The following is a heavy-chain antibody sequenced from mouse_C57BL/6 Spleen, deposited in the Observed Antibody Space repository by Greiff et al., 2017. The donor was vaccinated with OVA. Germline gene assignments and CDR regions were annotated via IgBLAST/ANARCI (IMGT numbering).Heavy chain of an antibody. Sequence: EVQLVESGPGLVKPSQTVFLTCTVTGISITTGNYRWSWIRQFPGNKLEWIGYIYYSGTITYNPSLTSRTTITRDTPKNQFFLEMNSLTAEDTATYYCAREIYYYGSSYFDVWGTGTTVTVSS. CDR2: IYYSGTI. J-gene: IGHJ1*03. CDR1: GISITTGNYR. V-gene: IGHV3-5*01. CDR3: AREIYYYGSSYFDV. D-gene: IGHD1-1*01.